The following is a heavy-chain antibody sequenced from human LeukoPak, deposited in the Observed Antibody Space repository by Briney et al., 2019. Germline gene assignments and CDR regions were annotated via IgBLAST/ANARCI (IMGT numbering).Heavy chain of an antibody. CDR1: GGTFSSYA. CDR3: ARARPGYSSGWLDAFDI. D-gene: IGHD6-19*01. CDR2: IIPIFGTA. V-gene: IGHV1-69*06. Sequence: ASVKVSCKASGGTFSSYAISWVRQAPGQGLEWVGGIIPIFGTANYAQKFQGRVTITADKSTSTAYMELSSLRSEDTAVYYCARARPGYSSGWLDAFDIWGQGTMVTVSS. J-gene: IGHJ3*02.